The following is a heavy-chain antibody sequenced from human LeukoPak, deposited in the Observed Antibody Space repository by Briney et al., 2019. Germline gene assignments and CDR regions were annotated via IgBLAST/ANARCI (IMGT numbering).Heavy chain of an antibody. CDR2: IYYSGGT. CDR3: ARDLARRLRYFDWLENWFDP. D-gene: IGHD3-9*01. V-gene: IGHV4-39*07. J-gene: IGHJ5*02. CDR1: GGSISSSSYY. Sequence: PSETLSLTCTVSGGSISSSSYYWGWIRQPPGKGLEWIGSIYYSGGTYYNPSLKSRVTISVDTSKNQFSLKLSSVTAADTAVYYCARDLARRLRYFDWLENWFDPWGQGTLVTVSS.